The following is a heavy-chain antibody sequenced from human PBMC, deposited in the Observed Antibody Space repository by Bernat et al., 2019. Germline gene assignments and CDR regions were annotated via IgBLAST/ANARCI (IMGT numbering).Heavy chain of an antibody. Sequence: QVQLVESGGGVVQPGRSLRLSCAASGFTFSNYGMHWVRQAPGKGLEWVAIIWYDGSNKYYADSVKGRFTISRDNSKNTLYLQMNSLRAEDTAVYFCARSGYCTTTSCPHPLDYYYYMDVWGKGTTVTVSS. CDR1: GFTFSNYG. CDR3: ARSGYCTTTSCPHPLDYYYYMDV. V-gene: IGHV3-33*01. CDR2: IWYDGSNK. J-gene: IGHJ6*03. D-gene: IGHD2-2*01.